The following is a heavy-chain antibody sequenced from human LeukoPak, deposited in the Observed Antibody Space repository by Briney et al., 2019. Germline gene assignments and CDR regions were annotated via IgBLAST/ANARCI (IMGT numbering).Heavy chain of an antibody. Sequence: PSETLSLTCTVSGGSISSYYWSWIRQPPGKGLEWIGEINHSGSTNYNPSLKSRVTISVDTSKNQFSLKLSSVTAADTAVYYCARSEGNWDDSSGLDYWGQGTLVTVSS. CDR1: GGSISSYY. CDR2: INHSGST. V-gene: IGHV4-34*01. J-gene: IGHJ4*02. CDR3: ARSEGNWDDSSGLDY. D-gene: IGHD3-22*01.